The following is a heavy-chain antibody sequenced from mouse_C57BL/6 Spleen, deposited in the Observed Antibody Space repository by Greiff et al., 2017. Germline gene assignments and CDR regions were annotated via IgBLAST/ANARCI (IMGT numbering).Heavy chain of an antibody. V-gene: IGHV1-62-2*01. Sequence: QVQLQQSGAELVKPGASVKLSCKASGYTFTEYTIHWVKQRSGQGLEWIGWFYPGSGSLKYNEKFKDKATLTADKSSSTVYMERSRLTSEDSAVYFCARHEGLTGTGLRFDYCGQGTTLTVSA. CDR1: GYTFTEYT. CDR3: ARHEGLTGTGLRFDY. J-gene: IGHJ2*01. CDR2: FYPGSGSL. D-gene: IGHD4-1*01.